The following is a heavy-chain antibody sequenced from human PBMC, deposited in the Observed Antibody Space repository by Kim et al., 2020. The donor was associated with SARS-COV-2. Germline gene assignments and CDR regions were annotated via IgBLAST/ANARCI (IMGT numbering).Heavy chain of an antibody. CDR1: GYTFTSYG. D-gene: IGHD6-19*01. J-gene: IGHJ4*02. CDR2: ISAYNGNT. CDR3: ARGGGRRGIAVAGTRNYFDY. V-gene: IGHV1-18*01. Sequence: ASVKVSCKASGYTFTSYGISWVRQAPGQGLEWMGWISAYNGNTNYAQKLQGRVTMTTDTSTSTAYMELRSLRSDDTAVYYCARGGGRRGIAVAGTRNYFDYWGQGTLVTVSS.